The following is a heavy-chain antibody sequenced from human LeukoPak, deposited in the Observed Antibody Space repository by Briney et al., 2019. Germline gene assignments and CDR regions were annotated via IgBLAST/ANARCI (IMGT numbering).Heavy chain of an antibody. CDR2: INPNSGGT. CDR3: ARDPVIAAYTYYYYYYMDV. D-gene: IGHD6-13*01. V-gene: IGHV1-2*02. CDR1: GYTFTGYY. J-gene: IGHJ6*03. Sequence: ASVKVSCKASGYTFTGYYMHWVRQAPGQGLEWMGWINPNSGGTNYAQKFQCRVTMTRDTSISTAYMELSRLRSDDTAVYYCARDPVIAAYTYYYYYYMDVWGKGTTVTVSS.